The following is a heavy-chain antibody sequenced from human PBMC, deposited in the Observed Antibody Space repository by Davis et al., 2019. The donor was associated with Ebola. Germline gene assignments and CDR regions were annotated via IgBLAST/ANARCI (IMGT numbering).Heavy chain of an antibody. J-gene: IGHJ6*02. CDR3: ASSIAAAGPMDV. CDR1: GFTFDDYA. CDR2: IYNVYTM. D-gene: IGHD6-13*01. V-gene: IGHV3-66*01. Sequence: GGSLRLSCAASGFTFDDYAMHWVRQAPGKGLEWVSVIYNVYTMYYADSVKGRFTISRDSSMNTVYLQMSSLRAEDTAVYYCASSIAAAGPMDVWGQGTTVTVSS.